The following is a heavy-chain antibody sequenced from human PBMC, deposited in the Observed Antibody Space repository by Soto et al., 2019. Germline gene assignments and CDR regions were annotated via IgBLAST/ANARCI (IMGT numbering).Heavy chain of an antibody. Sequence: EVQLLESGGGLVQPGGSLRLSCAASGFTFSSNNYAMSWVRQAPGKGLEWVSALSGGGGDTWYADSVRGRFTISRDTSENTLYLQMNSLRAEDTAVYYCAKGSASGRPYYFDYWGQGTLVTVSS. D-gene: IGHD6-6*01. CDR1: GFTFSSNNYA. CDR2: LSGGGGDT. CDR3: AKGSASGRPYYFDY. V-gene: IGHV3-23*01. J-gene: IGHJ4*02.